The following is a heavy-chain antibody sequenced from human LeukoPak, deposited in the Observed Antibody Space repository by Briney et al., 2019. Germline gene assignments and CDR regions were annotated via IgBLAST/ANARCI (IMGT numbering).Heavy chain of an antibody. J-gene: IGHJ3*02. D-gene: IGHD3-10*01. V-gene: IGHV3-48*01. Sequence: GGSLRLSCEVSGLTFSRHAMNWVRQAPGKGLEWVSYISSSGSTKYYTDSVKGRFTISRDNAKNSLYLQMNSLRAGDTAVYYCARGLGGYYGSGSYSDAFDIWGQGTMVTVSS. CDR3: ARGLGGYYGSGSYSDAFDI. CDR2: ISSSGSTK. CDR1: GLTFSRHA.